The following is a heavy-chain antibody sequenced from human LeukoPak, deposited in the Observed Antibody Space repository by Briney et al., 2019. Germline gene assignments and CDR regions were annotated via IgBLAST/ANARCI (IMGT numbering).Heavy chain of an antibody. CDR2: ISSSSSYI. J-gene: IGHJ4*02. Sequence: PGGSLRLSCAASGFTFSSYAMSWVRQAPGKGLEWVSSISSSSSYIYYADSVKGRFTISRDNAKNSLYLQMNSLRAEDTAVYYCARGGAAGKVGDYWGQGTLVTVSS. V-gene: IGHV3-21*01. D-gene: IGHD6-13*01. CDR1: GFTFSSYA. CDR3: ARGGAAGKVGDY.